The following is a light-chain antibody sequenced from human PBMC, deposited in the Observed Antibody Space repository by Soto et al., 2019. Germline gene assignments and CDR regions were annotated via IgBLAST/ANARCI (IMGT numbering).Light chain of an antibody. CDR3: QQNYSPPPIT. Sequence: DIQLTQSPSFLSASVGDRVTITCRASQGINSYLAWYQQKPGKAPKVLMYDASTLQRGVPSRFSGSGSGTEFTLAISSLQPGDFATYYCQQNYSPPPITFGQGTRLEIK. CDR2: DAS. CDR1: QGINSY. V-gene: IGKV1-9*01. J-gene: IGKJ5*01.